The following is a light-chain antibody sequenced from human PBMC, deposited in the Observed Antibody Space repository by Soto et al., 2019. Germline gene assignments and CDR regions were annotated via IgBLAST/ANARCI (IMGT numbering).Light chain of an antibody. V-gene: IGKV1-39*01. Sequence: DIQMTQSPSSLSASVGDRVTITCRARQSITSYLNWYQQKPGKAPQLLIYAASSLQSGDPSRFSGSGSGTDFTLTISSLQPEDFATYFCQQSYTTPWTFGQGTKVEVK. CDR2: AAS. CDR1: QSITSY. CDR3: QQSYTTPWT. J-gene: IGKJ1*01.